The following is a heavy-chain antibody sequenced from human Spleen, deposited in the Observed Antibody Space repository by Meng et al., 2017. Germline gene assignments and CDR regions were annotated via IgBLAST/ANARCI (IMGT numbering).Heavy chain of an antibody. D-gene: IGHD2-2*01. CDR1: GDSITNHNW. Sequence: QVRLRESGPALVKPSETLSLTCAVSGDSITNHNWWAWVRQPPGQGLEWVGGIPHRGSSAYNPSLKSRVSMSIDKSKNQFSLKLTSVTAADTAVYYCARWYQLLNWLDPWGQGTLVTVSS. CDR2: IPHRGSS. CDR3: ARWYQLLNWLDP. V-gene: IGHV4-4*02. J-gene: IGHJ5*02.